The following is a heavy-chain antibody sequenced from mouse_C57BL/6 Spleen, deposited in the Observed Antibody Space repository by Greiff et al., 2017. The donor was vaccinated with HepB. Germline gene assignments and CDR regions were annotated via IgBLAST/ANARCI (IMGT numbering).Heavy chain of an antibody. CDR1: GFTFSSYA. J-gene: IGHJ2*01. D-gene: IGHD2-4*01. CDR3: ARDRGLRRGFDY. Sequence: EVKLMESGGGLVKPGGSLKLSCAASGFTFSSYAMSWVRQTPEKRLEWVATISAGGSYTYYPDNVKGRFTISRDNAKNNLYLQMRHLKSEDTTMYYCARDRGLRRGFDYWGQGTTLTVSS. CDR2: ISAGGSYT. V-gene: IGHV5-4*01.